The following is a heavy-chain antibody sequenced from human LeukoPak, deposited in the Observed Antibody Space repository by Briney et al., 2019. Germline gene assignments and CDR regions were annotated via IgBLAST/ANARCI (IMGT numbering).Heavy chain of an antibody. CDR3: ARTPIAAAGTVDY. CDR1: GGSISNYY. Sequence: NSSETLSLTCTVSGGSISNYYWSWIRQPPGKGLEWIGEINHSGSTNYNPSLKSRVTISVDTSKNQFSLKLSSVTAADTAVYYCARTPIAAAGTVDYWGQGTLVTVSS. J-gene: IGHJ4*02. CDR2: INHSGST. D-gene: IGHD6-13*01. V-gene: IGHV4-34*01.